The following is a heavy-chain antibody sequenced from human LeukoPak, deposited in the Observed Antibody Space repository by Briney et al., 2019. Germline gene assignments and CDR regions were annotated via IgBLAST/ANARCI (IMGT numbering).Heavy chain of an antibody. CDR2: INPNSGGT. Sequence: ASVKVSCKASGDIFTDYYMYWVRQDPGQGLEWMGRINPNSGGTNYAQKFQGRVTMTRDTSISTAYMELSRLRSDDTAVYYCARGGSSGYYPDYWGQGTLVTVSS. V-gene: IGHV1-2*06. CDR1: GDIFTDYY. J-gene: IGHJ4*02. D-gene: IGHD3-22*01. CDR3: ARGGSSGYYPDY.